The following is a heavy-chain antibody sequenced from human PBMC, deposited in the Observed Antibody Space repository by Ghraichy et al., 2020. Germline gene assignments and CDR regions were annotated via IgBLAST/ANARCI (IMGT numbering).Heavy chain of an antibody. CDR3: AKVRQSAAGTLGFEY. J-gene: IGHJ4*02. Sequence: GGSLRLSCAASGFTFSTYAMSWVRQAPGKGLEWVSAISGSGGSTYYADSVKGRFTISRDNSKNTLYLQMNSLRAEDTAIYYCAKVRQSAAGTLGFEYWGQGILVTVSS. CDR1: GFTFSTYA. D-gene: IGHD1-1*01. CDR2: ISGSGGST. V-gene: IGHV3-23*01.